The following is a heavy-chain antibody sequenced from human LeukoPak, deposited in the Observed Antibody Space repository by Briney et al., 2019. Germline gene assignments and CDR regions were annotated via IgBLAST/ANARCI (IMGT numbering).Heavy chain of an antibody. V-gene: IGHV3-30*18. CDR2: IWYGGSNK. J-gene: IGHJ3*02. CDR3: AKERGSYGAFDI. D-gene: IGHD1-26*01. Sequence: PGRSLRLSCAASGFTFSSYGMHWVRRAPGKGLEWVAVIWYGGSNKYYADSVKGRFTISRDNSKNTLYLQMNSLRAEDTAVYYCAKERGSYGAFDIWGQGTMVTVSS. CDR1: GFTFSSYG.